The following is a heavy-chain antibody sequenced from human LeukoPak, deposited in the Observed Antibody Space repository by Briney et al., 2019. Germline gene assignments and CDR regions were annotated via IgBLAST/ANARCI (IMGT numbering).Heavy chain of an antibody. CDR2: ITNGHDT. CDR1: RFTFSSFA. D-gene: IGHD3-9*01. CDR3: AKLTGYYYWYFDY. J-gene: IGHJ4*02. Sequence: GGSLRLSCAASRFTFSSFAMSWVRQAPGKGLEWVSTITNGHDTYYADSVKGRFTISGDNSIDTVYLQMSSLRDEDTALYYCAKLTGYYYWYFDYWGRGAQVTVS. V-gene: IGHV3-23*01.